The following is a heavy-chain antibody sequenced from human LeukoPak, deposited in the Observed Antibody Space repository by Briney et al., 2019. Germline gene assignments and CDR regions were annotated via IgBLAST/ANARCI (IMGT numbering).Heavy chain of an antibody. D-gene: IGHD3-10*01. CDR2: INWNGGST. J-gene: IGHJ5*02. CDR1: GFTFSTYG. Sequence: PGGSLRLSCAASGFTFSTYGMSWVRQAPGKGLEWVSGINWNGGSTGYADSVEGRFTISRDNAKNSQYLQMNSLRVEDTALYYCARSHYGSGSDNWFDPWGQGTLVTVSS. CDR3: ARSHYGSGSDNWFDP. V-gene: IGHV3-20*04.